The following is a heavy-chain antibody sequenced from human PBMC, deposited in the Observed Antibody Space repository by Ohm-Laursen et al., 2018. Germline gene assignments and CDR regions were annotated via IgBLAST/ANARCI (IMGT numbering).Heavy chain of an antibody. J-gene: IGHJ4*02. D-gene: IGHD6-19*01. Sequence: SLRLSCAASGFTFRNYPMYWVRQAPGMGLEWVASITDNGAGTFYADSVRGRFTISRDNSKNTLYLQMNSLRAEDTAVYYCARASSSIAVAGLDYWGQGTLVTVSS. CDR1: GFTFRNYP. CDR2: ITDNGAGT. CDR3: ARASSSIAVAGLDY. V-gene: IGHV3-23*01.